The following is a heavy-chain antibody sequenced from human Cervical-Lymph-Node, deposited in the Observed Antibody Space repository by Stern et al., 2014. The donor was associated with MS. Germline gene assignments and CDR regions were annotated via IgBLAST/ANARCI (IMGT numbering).Heavy chain of an antibody. Sequence: KFQGRVTITRDTSASTAYMELSSLRSEDTAVYYCVRRQLWFADYFDYWGQGTLVTVSS. V-gene: IGHV1-3*01. D-gene: IGHD5-18*01. CDR3: VRRQLWFADYFDY. J-gene: IGHJ4*02.